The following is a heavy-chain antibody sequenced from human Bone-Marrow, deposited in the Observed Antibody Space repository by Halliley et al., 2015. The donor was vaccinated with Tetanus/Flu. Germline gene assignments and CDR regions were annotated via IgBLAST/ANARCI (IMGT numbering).Heavy chain of an antibody. Sequence: TLSLTCTVSGGSISGDNWWSWVRQPPGKGLEWIGEISHTGSTNYNPSLKSRLTMSLDKSKNQFSLRLNSVTAADTAIYYCARVSAILVIILEDMYFDSWGQGTLVTISS. V-gene: IGHV4-4*02. CDR1: GGSISGDNW. CDR3: ARVSAILVIILEDMYFDS. D-gene: IGHD3-9*01. J-gene: IGHJ4*02. CDR2: ISHTGST.